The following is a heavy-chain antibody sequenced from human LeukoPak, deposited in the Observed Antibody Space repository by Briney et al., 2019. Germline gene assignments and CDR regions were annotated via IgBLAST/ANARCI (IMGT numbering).Heavy chain of an antibody. V-gene: IGHV4-31*03. CDR3: ARGRTVTRCLDY. CDR1: GGSISSGGYY. J-gene: IGHJ4*02. CDR2: IYYSGST. Sequence: SQTLSLTCTVSGGSISSGGYYWSWIRQHPGKGLEGIGYIYYSGSTYYNPSLKSRVTISVDTSKNQFSLKLSSVTAADTAVYYCARGRTVTRCLDYWGQGTLVTVSS. D-gene: IGHD4-11*01.